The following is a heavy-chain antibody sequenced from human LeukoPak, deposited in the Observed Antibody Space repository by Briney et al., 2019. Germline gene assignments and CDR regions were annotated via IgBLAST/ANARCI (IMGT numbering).Heavy chain of an antibody. CDR1: GGSFSGYY. D-gene: IGHD1-14*01. Sequence: MPSETLSLTCAVYGGSFSGYYWSWIRQPPGKGLEWIGEINHSGSTNYNPSLKSRVTISVDTSKNQFSLKLSPVTAADTAVYYCARDRKKDYYYYGMDVWGQGTTVTVSS. J-gene: IGHJ6*02. CDR2: INHSGST. V-gene: IGHV4-34*01. CDR3: ARDRKKDYYYYGMDV.